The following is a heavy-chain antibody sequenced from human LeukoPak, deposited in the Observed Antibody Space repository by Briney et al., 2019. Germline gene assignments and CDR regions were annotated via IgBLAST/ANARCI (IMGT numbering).Heavy chain of an antibody. D-gene: IGHD3-3*01. J-gene: IGHJ6*03. CDR1: GGTFSSYA. V-gene: IGHV1-69*06. CDR3: ARNVFGVVIHHYYYYMDV. CDR2: IIPIFGTA. Sequence: SVKVSCKASGGTFSSYAISWVRQAPGQGLEWMGGIIPIFGTANYAQKFQGRVTITADKSTSTAYMELSSLRSEDTAVYYCARNVFGVVIHHYYYYMDVWGKGTTVTVSS.